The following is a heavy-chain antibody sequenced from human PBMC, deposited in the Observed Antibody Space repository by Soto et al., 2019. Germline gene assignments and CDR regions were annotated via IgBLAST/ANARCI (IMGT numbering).Heavy chain of an antibody. V-gene: IGHV3-23*01. CDR2: ISDSGGTT. CDR1: GFAFSSYA. J-gene: IGHJ2*01. D-gene: IGHD3-16*02. Sequence: EVQLLESGGGLVQPGGSLRLSCAASGFAFSSYAMTWVRQAPGKGLQWVSLISDSGGTTFYADSVKGRFTISRDNSKNTVYLQMNSLRAEDTSVYYCAKYRSPSRYWYFDLWGRGTLVTVSS. CDR3: AKYRSPSRYWYFDL.